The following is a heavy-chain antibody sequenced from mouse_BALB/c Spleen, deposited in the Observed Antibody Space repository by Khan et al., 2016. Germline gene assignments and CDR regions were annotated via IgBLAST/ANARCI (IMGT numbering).Heavy chain of an antibody. J-gene: IGHJ1*01. Sequence: VQLKESGPGLVKPSQSLSLTCTVTGYSITSDYAWNWIRQFPGNKLEWMGYISYSGSTSYNPSLKSRISITRDTSKNQFFLRLNSVTTEDTATYYCARAPPRWYFDVWGAGTTVTVSS. CDR3: ARAPPRWYFDV. CDR2: ISYSGST. V-gene: IGHV3-2*02. CDR1: GYSITSDYA.